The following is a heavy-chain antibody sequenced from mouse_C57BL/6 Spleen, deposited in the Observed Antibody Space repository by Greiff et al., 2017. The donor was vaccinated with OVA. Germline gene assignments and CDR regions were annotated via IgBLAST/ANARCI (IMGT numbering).Heavy chain of an antibody. V-gene: IGHV1-81*01. J-gene: IGHJ1*03. CDR3: ARRGPYWYFDF. Sequence: VKLMESGAELARPGASVKLSCKASGYTFTSYGISWVKQRTGQGLEWIGEIYPRSGNTYYNEKFKGKATLTADKSSSTAYMELRSLTSEDSAVYFCARRGPYWYFDFWGTGTTVTVSS. CDR2: IYPRSGNT. CDR1: GYTFTSYG.